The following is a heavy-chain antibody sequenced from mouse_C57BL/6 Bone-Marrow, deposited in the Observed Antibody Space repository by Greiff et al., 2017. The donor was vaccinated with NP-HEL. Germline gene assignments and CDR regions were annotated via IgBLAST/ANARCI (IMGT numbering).Heavy chain of an antibody. CDR2: IDPSDSYT. Sequence: QVQLQQPGAELVMPGASVKLSCTASGYTFTSYWMHWVKQRPGQGLEWIGEIDPSDSYTNYNQKFKGKSTLTVDKSSSTAYMQLSSLTSEDSAVYYCAREGNYYGRTWFAYWGQGTLVTVSA. CDR1: GYTFTSYW. V-gene: IGHV1-69*01. J-gene: IGHJ3*01. CDR3: AREGNYYGRTWFAY. D-gene: IGHD1-1*01.